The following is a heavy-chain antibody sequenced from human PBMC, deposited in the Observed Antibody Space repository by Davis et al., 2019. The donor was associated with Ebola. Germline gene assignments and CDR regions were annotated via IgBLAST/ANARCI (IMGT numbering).Heavy chain of an antibody. CDR1: GFTFSSYW. V-gene: IGHV3-7*01. J-gene: IGHJ4*02. CDR3: ARDSSSSSWGYTDY. Sequence: GESLKISCAASGFTFSSYWMSWVRQAPGKGLEWVANIKQDGSEKYYVDSVKGRFTISRDNSKNTLYLQMNSLRAEDTAMYYCARDSSSSSWGYTDYWGQGTLVTISS. D-gene: IGHD6-13*01. CDR2: IKQDGSEK.